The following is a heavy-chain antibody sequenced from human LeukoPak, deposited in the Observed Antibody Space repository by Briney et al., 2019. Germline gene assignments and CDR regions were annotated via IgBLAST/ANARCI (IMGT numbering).Heavy chain of an antibody. J-gene: IGHJ4*02. CDR2: IRLSDGYT. V-gene: IGHV3-23*01. CDR1: GFTFDNYA. D-gene: IGHD1-26*01. Sequence: GGSLRLSCAASGFTFDNYAMTWVRQAPGKGLEWVSAIRLSDGYTYYADSVQGRFIIPRDTSKNTVSLQMNSLTGDDTALYYCARVAGSYSIRPFDFWGQGTVVIVSS. CDR3: ARVAGSYSIRPFDF.